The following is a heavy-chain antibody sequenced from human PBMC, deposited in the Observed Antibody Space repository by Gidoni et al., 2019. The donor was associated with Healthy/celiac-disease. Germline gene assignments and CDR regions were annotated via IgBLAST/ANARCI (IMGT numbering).Heavy chain of an antibody. CDR2: ISYDGSNK. V-gene: IGHV3-30*01. CDR3: ARERLVATRSQDAFDI. CDR1: GFTFSSYA. D-gene: IGHD5-12*01. Sequence: QVQLVESGGGVVQPGRSLRRSCAASGFTFSSYAMHWVRQAPGKGLEWVAVISYDGSNKYYADSVKGRFTISRDNSKNTLYLQMNSLRAEDTAVYYCARERLVATRSQDAFDIWGQGTMVTVSS. J-gene: IGHJ3*02.